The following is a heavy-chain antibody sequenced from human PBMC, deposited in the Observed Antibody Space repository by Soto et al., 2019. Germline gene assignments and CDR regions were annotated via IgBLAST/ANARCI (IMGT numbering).Heavy chain of an antibody. CDR3: ASDLRFSSPNYFDF. CDR2: IDGSSDYT. V-gene: IGHV3-11*06. D-gene: IGHD3-16*01. CDR1: GFLFTDYY. J-gene: IGHJ4*02. Sequence: TGGSLRLSCTASGFLFTDYYMSWIRQPPGKGLEWLAYIDGSSDYTNSADSVKGRFTISRDNAKNSVFLQMNNLRADDTAVYYCASDLRFSSPNYFDFWGRGTLVTVSS.